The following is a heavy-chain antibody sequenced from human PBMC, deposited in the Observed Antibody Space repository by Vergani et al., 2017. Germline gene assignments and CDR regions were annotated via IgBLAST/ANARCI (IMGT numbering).Heavy chain of an antibody. CDR3: ARVGADYDSSGYYYVYAFDI. CDR1: GFTFSSYW. V-gene: IGHV3-7*04. Sequence: EVQLVESGGGLVKPGGSLRLSCAASGFTFSSYWMSWVRQAPGKGLEGVANIKQDGSEKYYVGSVKGRFTISRDNAKNSLYLQMNSLRAEDTAVYYCARVGADYDSSGYYYVYAFDIWGQGTMVTVSS. CDR2: IKQDGSEK. J-gene: IGHJ3*02. D-gene: IGHD3-22*01.